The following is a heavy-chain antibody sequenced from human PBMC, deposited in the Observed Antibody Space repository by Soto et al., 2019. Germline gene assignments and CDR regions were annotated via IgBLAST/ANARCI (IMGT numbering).Heavy chain of an antibody. CDR1: GGSISSGGYY. Sequence: SETLSLTCTVSGGSISSGGYYWSWIRQHPGKGLEWIGYIYYSGSTYYNPSLKSRVTISVDTSKNQFSLKLSSVTAADTAVYYCARSIKGYSYGYYYFDYRGQGTPVTVSS. CDR3: ARSIKGYSYGYYYFDY. J-gene: IGHJ4*02. D-gene: IGHD5-18*01. CDR2: IYYSGST. V-gene: IGHV4-31*03.